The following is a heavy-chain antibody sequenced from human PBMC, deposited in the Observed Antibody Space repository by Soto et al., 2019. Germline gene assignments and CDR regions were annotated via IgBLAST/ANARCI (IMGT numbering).Heavy chain of an antibody. V-gene: IGHV1-69*01. D-gene: IGHD3-22*01. Sequence: QVQLVQSGAEVKKPGSSVKVSCKASGGTFSSYAISWVRQAPGQGLEWMGGIIPIFGTANYAQKFQGRVTITADESTRTAYMELSSLRSEDPAVYYCAREGASGSHIGYWGQGTLVTVSS. CDR1: GGTFSSYA. CDR2: IIPIFGTA. CDR3: AREGASGSHIGY. J-gene: IGHJ4*02.